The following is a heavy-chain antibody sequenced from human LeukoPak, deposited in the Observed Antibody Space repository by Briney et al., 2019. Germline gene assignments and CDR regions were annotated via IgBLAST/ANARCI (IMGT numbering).Heavy chain of an antibody. CDR1: GFTVSTVW. J-gene: IGHJ4*02. CDR2: IREKTDGGTA. CDR3: TSTLGY. V-gene: IGHV3-15*01. D-gene: IGHD3-16*01. Sequence: GGSLRLSCAASGFTVSTVWMTWVRQASGKGLEWVGRIREKTDGGTAEYAAPVKGRFTISRDDSKNTLYLQMNSVTTEDTAVYYCTSTLGYWGQETLVTVSS.